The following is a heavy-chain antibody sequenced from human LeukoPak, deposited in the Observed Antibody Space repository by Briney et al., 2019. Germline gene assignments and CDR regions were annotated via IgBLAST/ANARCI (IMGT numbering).Heavy chain of an antibody. CDR3: ALRYDFWSGYYTQGYYFDY. D-gene: IGHD3-3*01. J-gene: IGHJ4*02. Sequence: GGSLRLSCAASGFTFSSYAMSWVRQHPGKGLEWVSAISGSGGSTYYADSVKGRFTISRDNSKNTLYLQMNSLRAEDTAVYYCALRYDFWSGYYTQGYYFDYWGQGTLVTVSS. CDR2: ISGSGGST. CDR1: GFTFSSYA. V-gene: IGHV3-23*01.